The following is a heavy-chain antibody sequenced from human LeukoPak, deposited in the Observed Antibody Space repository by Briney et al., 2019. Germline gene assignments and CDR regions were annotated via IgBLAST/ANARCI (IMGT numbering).Heavy chain of an antibody. CDR3: ADGSAPGDY. V-gene: IGHV3-23*01. CDR2: ISVGGGST. J-gene: IGHJ4*02. CDR1: GFTFSSYA. D-gene: IGHD6-6*01. Sequence: GGSLRLSCAASGFTFSSYAMNWVRQAPGKGLEWVSAISVGGGSTYYADSMKGRFTISRDNSKNTLYLQMNSLRAEDTAVYYCADGSAPGDYWGQGTLVTVSS.